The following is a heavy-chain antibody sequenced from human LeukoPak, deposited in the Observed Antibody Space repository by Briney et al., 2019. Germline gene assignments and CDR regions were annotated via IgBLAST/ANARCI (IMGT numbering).Heavy chain of an antibody. CDR2: ISAYNGNT. D-gene: IGHD3-22*01. J-gene: IGHJ4*02. CDR3: AREAKTYFYGIDY. Sequence: AASVKVSCKASGYTFTSYGISWVRQAPGEGLEWMGWISAYNGNTNYAQKLQVRVTMTTDTSTSTAYMELRSLRSDDTAVYYCAREAKTYFYGIDYWGQGTLVTVSS. CDR1: GYTFTSYG. V-gene: IGHV1-18*01.